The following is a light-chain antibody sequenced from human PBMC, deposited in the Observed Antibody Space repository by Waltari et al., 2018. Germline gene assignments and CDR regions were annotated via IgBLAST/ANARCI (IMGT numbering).Light chain of an antibody. CDR2: EVS. Sequence: QSALTQPASVSGSPGQSITISCTGTSSDVGGYNSVSWYQQHPGKAPQLMIYEVSNRPSGVSDRFSGSKSGNTASLTISGLQAEDEADYYCSSYRSSTTRVFGTGTKVTVL. CDR1: SSDVGGYNS. CDR3: SSYRSSTTRV. V-gene: IGLV2-14*01. J-gene: IGLJ1*01.